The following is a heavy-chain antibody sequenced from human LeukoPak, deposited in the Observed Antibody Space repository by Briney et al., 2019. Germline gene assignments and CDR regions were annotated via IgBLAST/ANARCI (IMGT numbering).Heavy chain of an antibody. D-gene: IGHD5-24*01. CDR2: MNPNSGNT. V-gene: IGHV1-8*01. CDR3: ARGDEQNWFDP. J-gene: IGHJ5*02. Sequence: ASVKVSCKASGYTFISYDINWVRQAPGQGLEWMGWMNPNSGNTAYAQKFQGRVTMTTDTSTSTAYMELRSLRSDDTAVYYCARGDEQNWFDPWGQGTLVTVSS. CDR1: GYTFISYD.